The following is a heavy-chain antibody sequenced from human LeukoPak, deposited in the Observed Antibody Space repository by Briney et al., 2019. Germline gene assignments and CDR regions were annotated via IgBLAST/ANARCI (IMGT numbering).Heavy chain of an antibody. D-gene: IGHD4-23*01. CDR3: ARVGNGNFDY. V-gene: IGHV4-61*01. Sequence: PSETLSLTSTVPGGSVSSGSYYWSWIRQPPGKGLEWIGYIYYSGGTNYNPSLKSRVTISVDTSKNQFSLKLSSVTAADTAVYYCARVGNGNFDYWGQGTLVTVSS. CDR2: IYYSGGT. CDR1: GGSVSSGSYY. J-gene: IGHJ4*02.